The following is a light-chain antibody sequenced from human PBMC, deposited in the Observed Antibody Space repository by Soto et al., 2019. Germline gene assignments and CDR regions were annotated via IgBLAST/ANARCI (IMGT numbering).Light chain of an antibody. CDR3: CSFSTSGTHV. CDR2: DVN. CDR1: SSDVGTYDY. Sequence: QSVLTQPASASGSPGQSITISCTGSSSDVGTYDYVSWHQQHPGKAPKLIIYDVNNRPSGVSSRFSGSKSGNTASLTISGLQAEDEADYYCCSFSTSGTHVFGTGTKFTV. V-gene: IGLV2-14*01. J-gene: IGLJ1*01.